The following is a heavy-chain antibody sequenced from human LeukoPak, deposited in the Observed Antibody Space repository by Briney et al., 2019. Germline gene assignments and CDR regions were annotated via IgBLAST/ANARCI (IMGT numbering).Heavy chain of an antibody. J-gene: IGHJ6*03. V-gene: IGHV1-8*03. Sequence: ASVKVSCKASGYTFTGYYMHWVRQATGQGLEWMGWVNPNSGNTGYAQKFQGRVTITRNTSISTAYMELSSLRSEDTAVYYCARGGPVSSWYGYYYYYYMDVWGKGTTVTVSS. D-gene: IGHD6-13*01. CDR2: VNPNSGNT. CDR3: ARGGPVSSWYGYYYYYYMDV. CDR1: GYTFTGYY.